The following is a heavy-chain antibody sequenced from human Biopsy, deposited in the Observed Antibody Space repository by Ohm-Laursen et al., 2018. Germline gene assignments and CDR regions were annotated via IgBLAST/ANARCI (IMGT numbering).Heavy chain of an antibody. V-gene: IGHV1-69*04. Sequence: SSVKVSCKTSTGTFDSYGVTWVRQAPGHGLAWMGRIIPILRTTTYAPRFQGRVTFTADKSSSTAYLELSSLTSEDTAMFYCAREAIGYQLPCDDWGQGTLVTVSS. D-gene: IGHD2-15*01. CDR3: AREAIGYQLPCDD. CDR1: TGTFDSYG. J-gene: IGHJ4*02. CDR2: IIPILRTT.